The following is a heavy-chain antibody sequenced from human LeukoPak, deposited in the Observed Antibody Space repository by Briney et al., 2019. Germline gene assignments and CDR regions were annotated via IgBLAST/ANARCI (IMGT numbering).Heavy chain of an antibody. CDR3: ARGHYPRGYFDY. D-gene: IGHD3-10*01. CDR1: GGSISSYY. CDR2: IYYSGST. V-gene: IGHV4-59*12. Sequence: PSETLSLTCTVSGGSISSYYWSWIRQPPGKGLEWIGYIYYSGSTNYNPSLKSRVTISVDTSKNQFSLKLSSVTAADTAVYYCARGHYPRGYFDYWGQGTLVTVSS. J-gene: IGHJ4*02.